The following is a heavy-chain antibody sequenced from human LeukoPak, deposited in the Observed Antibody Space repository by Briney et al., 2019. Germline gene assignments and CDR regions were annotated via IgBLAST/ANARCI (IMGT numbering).Heavy chain of an antibody. CDR2: INPNNGGT. D-gene: IGHD7-27*01. J-gene: IGHJ4*02. V-gene: IGHV1-2*02. CDR3: ARDKIGDGDHFDY. Sequence: SVKVSCKASGYTFTDYYMHWVRQAPGRGLEWMGWINPNNGGTNDAQKFQGRVTMTRDTSISTAYMDLIRVRSDDTAVYYCARDKIGDGDHFDYWGQGTLVTVSS. CDR1: GYTFTDYY.